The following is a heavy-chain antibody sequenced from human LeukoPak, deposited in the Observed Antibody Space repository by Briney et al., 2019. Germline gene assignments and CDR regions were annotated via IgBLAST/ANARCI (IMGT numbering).Heavy chain of an antibody. CDR1: GGSINSYY. D-gene: IGHD6-13*01. Sequence: SETLSLTCTVSGGSINSYYWSWVRQPPGKGLEWIGYIYYSGSTNYNPSLKSRVTISVDTSKNQFSLKLSSVTAADTAVYYCARGYSSSWPYYYYGMDVWGQGTTVTVSS. CDR2: IYYSGST. J-gene: IGHJ6*02. CDR3: ARGYSSSWPYYYYGMDV. V-gene: IGHV4-59*08.